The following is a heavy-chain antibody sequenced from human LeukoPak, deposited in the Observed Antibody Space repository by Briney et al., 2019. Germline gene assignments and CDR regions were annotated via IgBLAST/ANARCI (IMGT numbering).Heavy chain of an antibody. V-gene: IGHV4-38-2*02. D-gene: IGHD3-22*01. Sequence: SETLSLTCTVSGGSISSGYYWGWIRQPPGKGLEWIGSTYHSGSTYYNPSLKSRVTISVDTSRNQFSLKLSSVTAADTAVYYCARAYYYDSSGYPEYFQHWGQGTLVTVSS. CDR1: GGSISSGYY. J-gene: IGHJ1*01. CDR2: TYHSGST. CDR3: ARAYYYDSSGYPEYFQH.